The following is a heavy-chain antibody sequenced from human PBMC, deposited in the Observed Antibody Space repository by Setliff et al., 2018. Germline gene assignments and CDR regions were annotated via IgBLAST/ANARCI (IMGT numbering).Heavy chain of an antibody. CDR2: INPGGGSA. Sequence: ASVKVSCKATGYTLSRHYMRWVRQAPGQGLEWMGIINPGGGSASIVEKFQGRVTMTSDTSTSTVYLDLSGLTSEDTAVYYCGRAGVATADRKGLLDHWGQGTLVTVS. J-gene: IGHJ4*02. CDR3: GRAGVATADRKGLLDH. V-gene: IGHV1-46*01. D-gene: IGHD6-13*01. CDR1: GYTLSRHY.